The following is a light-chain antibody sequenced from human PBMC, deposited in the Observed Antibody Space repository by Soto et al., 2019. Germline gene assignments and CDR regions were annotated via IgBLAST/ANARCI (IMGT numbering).Light chain of an antibody. CDR2: GAS. Sequence: AIQMTQSPSSLSASVGDRVTISCRASQDVRHHIGWYQQTPGKAPKLLIYGASSLHSGVPSRFSGSGYGTDFTGTISSLQPEDSATYFWLQYSGYSWTFGQGTKVEVK. CDR3: LQYSGYSWT. J-gene: IGKJ1*01. V-gene: IGKV1-6*01. CDR1: QDVRHH.